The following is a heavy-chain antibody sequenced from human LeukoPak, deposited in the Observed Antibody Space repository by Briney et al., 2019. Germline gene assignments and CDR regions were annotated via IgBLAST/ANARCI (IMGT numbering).Heavy chain of an antibody. CDR2: IDQDGSEK. CDR3: SREISYGFDF. CDR1: EFTFSSYW. J-gene: IGHJ4*02. D-gene: IGHD4-17*01. Sequence: GGSLRLSCAASEFTFSSYWMNWVRQAPGKGLEWVANIDQDGSEKYYVDSVKGRFTISRDNAESSLFLQMNNLSAEDTAVYYCSREISYGFDFWGQGTLVTVSS. V-gene: IGHV3-7*01.